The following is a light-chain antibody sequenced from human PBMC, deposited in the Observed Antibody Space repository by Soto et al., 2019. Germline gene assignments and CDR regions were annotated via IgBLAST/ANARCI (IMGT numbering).Light chain of an antibody. J-gene: IGLJ7*01. Sequence: QSVLTQSPSASASLGASVKLTCTLSSGHSSYAIAWHQQQPEKGPRYLMKLNSDGSHSKGDGIPDRFSGSSSGAERYLTISSLQSEDEADYYCQTWGTGIAVFGGGTQLPSS. CDR3: QTWGTGIAV. CDR1: SGHSSYA. CDR2: LNSDGSH. V-gene: IGLV4-69*01.